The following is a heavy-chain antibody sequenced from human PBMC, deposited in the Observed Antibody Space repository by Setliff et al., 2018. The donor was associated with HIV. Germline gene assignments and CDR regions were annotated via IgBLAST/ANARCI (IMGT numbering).Heavy chain of an antibody. J-gene: IGHJ6*02. CDR1: GGSISSSSYY. CDR2: FYHSGST. D-gene: IGHD2-2*01. CDR3: ARRGVPAARNYYYYAMDV. Sequence: SETLSLTCTVSGGSISSSSYYWGWIRQSPGKGLEWIGSFYHSGSTHYNPSLKRRVTISVDTSTNQLSLKLSSVTAADTAVYYCARRGVPAARNYYYYAMDVWGQGTAVTVSS. V-gene: IGHV4-39*01.